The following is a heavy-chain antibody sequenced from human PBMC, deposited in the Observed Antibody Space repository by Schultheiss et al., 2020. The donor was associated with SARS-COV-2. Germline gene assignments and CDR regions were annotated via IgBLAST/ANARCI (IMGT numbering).Heavy chain of an antibody. D-gene: IGHD6-13*01. CDR2: ISAYNGNT. Sequence: ASVKVSCKASGYTFTSYGISWVRQAPGQGLEWMGWISAYNGNTNYAQKLQGRVTITADESTSTAYMELSSLRSEDTAVYYCASRVGSYSSSWYGYFQHWGQGTLVTVSS. CDR3: ASRVGSYSSSWYGYFQH. V-gene: IGHV1-18*01. J-gene: IGHJ1*01. CDR1: GYTFTSYG.